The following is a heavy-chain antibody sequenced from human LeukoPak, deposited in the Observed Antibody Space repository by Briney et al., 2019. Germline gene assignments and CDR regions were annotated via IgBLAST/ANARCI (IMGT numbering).Heavy chain of an antibody. CDR1: GGTFSSYA. V-gene: IGHV1-69*01. CDR3: VRCEQWLVLVCDY. D-gene: IGHD6-19*01. CDR2: IIPIFGTA. Sequence: SVTVSCMASGGTFSSYAISWVRQAPGQGLEWMGGIIPIFGTANYAQKFQGRVTITADESTSTAYMELSSLRSEDTAVYYCVRCEQWLVLVCDYWGQGTLVTVSS. J-gene: IGHJ4*02.